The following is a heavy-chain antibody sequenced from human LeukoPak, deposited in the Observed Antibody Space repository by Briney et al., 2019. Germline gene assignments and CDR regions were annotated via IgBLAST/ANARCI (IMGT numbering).Heavy chain of an antibody. V-gene: IGHV3-7*04. J-gene: IGHJ4*02. CDR2: IKPDGSAQ. CDR3: AKDNGSPSLVVVLVATAPDY. Sequence: GGSLRLSCAASGFTFSNSWMSWVRQAPGKGLEWVATIKPDGSAQYYADSVKGRFTTSRDNSKNTVYLQMNSLSAEDTAVYYCAKDNGSPSLVVVLVATAPDYWGQGTLVTVSS. D-gene: IGHD2-15*01. CDR1: GFTFSNSW.